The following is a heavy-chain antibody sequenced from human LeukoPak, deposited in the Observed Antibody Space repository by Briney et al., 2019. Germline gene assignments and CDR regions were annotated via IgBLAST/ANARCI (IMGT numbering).Heavy chain of an antibody. J-gene: IGHJ4*02. CDR3: AKRRMNIVVVPAAFDY. V-gene: IGHV3-23*01. D-gene: IGHD2-2*01. CDR2: ISGSGGST. Sequence: GGSLRLSCAASGFTSSSYAMSSVRHAPGKGLEWVSAISGSGGSTYYADSVNGRFTISRDNSKNTLYLQMNSLRAEDTAVYYCAKRRMNIVVVPAAFDYWGQGTLVTVSS. CDR1: GFTSSSYA.